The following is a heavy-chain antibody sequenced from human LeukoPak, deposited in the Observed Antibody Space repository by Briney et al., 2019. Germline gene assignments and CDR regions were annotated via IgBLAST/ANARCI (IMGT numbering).Heavy chain of an antibody. J-gene: IGHJ5*02. V-gene: IGHV1-2*02. CDR3: TLYGDFSWFDP. D-gene: IGHD4-17*01. Sequence: ASVKVSCKASGYTFTDYYMHWVRQAPGQGLGWMGWINPNSGGTNYAQKFQGRVTMTRDTSISTAFMELSRLRSDDTAVYYCTLYGDFSWFDPWGQGTLVTVSS. CDR1: GYTFTDYY. CDR2: INPNSGGT.